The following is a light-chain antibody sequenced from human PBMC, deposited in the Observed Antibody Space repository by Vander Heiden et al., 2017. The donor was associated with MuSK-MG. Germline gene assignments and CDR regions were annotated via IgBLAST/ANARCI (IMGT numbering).Light chain of an antibody. J-gene: IGLJ3*02. V-gene: IGLV2-14*01. CDR2: EVT. CDR3: SSYTTTRGV. CDR1: SSDVGGYNY. Sequence: QSALTQPASVSGSPGQSITISCTGTSSDVGGYNYVSWYQQHPGKAPRLIIYEVTKRPSGVSNRFSGSKSGNTASLTISGLQTEDEADYYCSSYTTTRGVFGGGTKLTVL.